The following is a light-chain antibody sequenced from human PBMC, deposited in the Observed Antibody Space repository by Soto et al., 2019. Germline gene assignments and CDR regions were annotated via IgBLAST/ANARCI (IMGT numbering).Light chain of an antibody. CDR3: QQRSYWPPGA. CDR2: DAS. J-gene: IGKJ2*01. Sequence: EIVLTQSPATLSLSPGERVSLSCRASQNIDIYLAWYQQKNGQPPKLLVYDASIRTSAVPARFSGSGSGTDFTLTISDLQPEDFGVYYCQQRSYWPPGAFGQGTKLEIK. CDR1: QNIDIY. V-gene: IGKV3-11*01.